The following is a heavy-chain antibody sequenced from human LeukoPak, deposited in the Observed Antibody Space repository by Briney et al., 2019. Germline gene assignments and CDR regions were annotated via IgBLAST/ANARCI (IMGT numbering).Heavy chain of an antibody. D-gene: IGHD2-15*01. V-gene: IGHV3-7*01. J-gene: IGHJ5*02. CDR1: GFTFSNAW. Sequence: PGGSLRLSCAASGFTFSNAWMSWVRQAPGKGLEWVANIKQDGSEKYYVDSVKGRFTISRDNAKNSLYLQMNSLRAEDTAVYYCARDRGSYWFDPWGQGTLVTVSS. CDR3: ARDRGSYWFDP. CDR2: IKQDGSEK.